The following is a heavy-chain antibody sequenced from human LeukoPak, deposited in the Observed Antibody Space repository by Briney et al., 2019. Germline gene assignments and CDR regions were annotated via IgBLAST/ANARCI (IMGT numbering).Heavy chain of an antibody. CDR1: GYSISSGYY. CDR3: ARDRVTMVRGVILDDAFDI. Sequence: SETLSLTCTVSGYSISSGYYWGWIRQPPGKGLEWIGSIYYSGSTYYNPSLKSRVTISVDTSKNQFSLKLSSVTAADTAVYYCARDRVTMVRGVILDDAFDIWGQGTMVTVSS. J-gene: IGHJ3*02. V-gene: IGHV4-38-2*02. D-gene: IGHD3-10*01. CDR2: IYYSGST.